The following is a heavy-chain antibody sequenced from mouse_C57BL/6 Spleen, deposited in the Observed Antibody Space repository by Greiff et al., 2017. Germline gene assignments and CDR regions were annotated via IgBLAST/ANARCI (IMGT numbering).Heavy chain of an antibody. J-gene: IGHJ4*01. CDR3: TRKRSNYVNYAMDY. D-gene: IGHD2-5*01. V-gene: IGHV1-15*01. CDR2: IDPETGGT. CDR1: GYTFTDYE. Sequence: QVQLQQSGAELVRPGASVTLSCKASGYTFTDYEMHWVKQTPVHGLEWIGAIDPETGGTAYNQKFKGKAILTADKSSSTAYMELRSLTSEDSAVYYCTRKRSNYVNYAMDYWGQGTSVTVSS.